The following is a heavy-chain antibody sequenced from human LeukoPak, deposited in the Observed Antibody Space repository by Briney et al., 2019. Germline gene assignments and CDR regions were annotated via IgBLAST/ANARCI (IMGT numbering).Heavy chain of an antibody. V-gene: IGHV1-69*05. CDR2: IIPIFGTA. CDR1: GGTFSSYA. J-gene: IGHJ4*02. CDR3: ETSRLGDCSGGSCYSLDY. Sequence: ASVKVSCKASGGTFSSYAISWVGQARGQGRDGMGGIIPIFGTANYAQKFQDRVTITTDESTSQAYMVVSSQSAEARLGYYCETSRLGDCSGGSCYSLDYWGQGTLVTVSS. D-gene: IGHD2-15*01.